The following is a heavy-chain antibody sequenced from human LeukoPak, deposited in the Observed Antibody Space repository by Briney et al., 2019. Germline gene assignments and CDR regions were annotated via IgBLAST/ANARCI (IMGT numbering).Heavy chain of an antibody. Sequence: ASVKVSCKASGYTFTSYDINWVRQATGQGLEWMGWMNPNSGNTGYAQKFQGRVTMTRNTSINTAYMELSSLRSEDTAVYYCARDSPPAHCSGGSCYFDYWGQGTLVTVSS. J-gene: IGHJ4*02. D-gene: IGHD2-15*01. V-gene: IGHV1-8*01. CDR1: GYTFTSYD. CDR3: ARDSPPAHCSGGSCYFDY. CDR2: MNPNSGNT.